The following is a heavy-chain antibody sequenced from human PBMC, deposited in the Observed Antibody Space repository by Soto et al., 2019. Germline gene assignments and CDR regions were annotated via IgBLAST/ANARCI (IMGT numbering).Heavy chain of an antibody. D-gene: IGHD3-3*01. CDR3: ARAASYDFWSGYLAPGSY. CDR2: IWYDGSNK. V-gene: IGHV3-33*01. J-gene: IGHJ4*02. Sequence: QVQLVESGGGVVQPGRSLRLSCAASGFTFSSYGMHWVRQAPGKGLEWVAVIWYDGSNKYYADSVKGRFTISRDNSKNTLYLQMNSLRAEDTAVYYCARAASYDFWSGYLAPGSYWGQGTLVTVSS. CDR1: GFTFSSYG.